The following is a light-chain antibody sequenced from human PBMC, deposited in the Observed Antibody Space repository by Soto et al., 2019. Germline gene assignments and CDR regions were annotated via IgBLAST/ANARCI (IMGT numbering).Light chain of an antibody. V-gene: IGLV2-8*01. J-gene: IGLJ1*01. CDR3: SSYAGSNNLV. CDR1: SSDVGRYNY. Sequence: QSVLTQPPSASGSPGQSVTISCTGTSSDVGRYNYVSWYRQHPGKAPKLTIYEVSKRPSGVPDRFSGSKSGNTASLTVSGLQAEDEADYYCSSYAGSNNLVFGTGTKLTVL. CDR2: EVS.